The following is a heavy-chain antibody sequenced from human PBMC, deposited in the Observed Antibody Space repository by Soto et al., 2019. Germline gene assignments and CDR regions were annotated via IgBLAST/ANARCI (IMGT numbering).Heavy chain of an antibody. CDR3: ARHYDILTGYYDY. Sequence: SETLSLTCTVSGGSISSYYWSWIRQPPGKGLEWIGYIYYSGSTNYNPSLKSRVTISVDTSKNQFSLKLSSVTAADTAVYYCARHYDILTGYYDYWGQGTLVTVSS. D-gene: IGHD3-9*01. V-gene: IGHV4-59*01. CDR1: GGSISSYY. CDR2: IYYSGST. J-gene: IGHJ4*02.